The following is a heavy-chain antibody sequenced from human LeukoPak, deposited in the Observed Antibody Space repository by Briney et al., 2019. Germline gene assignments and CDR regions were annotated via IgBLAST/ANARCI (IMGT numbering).Heavy chain of an antibody. CDR3: ARGYSYGYWFDP. CDR1: GYTFTSYA. V-gene: IGHV1-3*01. D-gene: IGHD5-18*01. J-gene: IGHJ5*02. CDR2: INAGNGNT. Sequence: GASVKVSCKASGYTFTSYAMHWVRQAPGQRLEWMGWINAGNGNTKYSQKFRGRVTITRGTSASTAYMELSSLRSEDTAVYYCARGYSYGYWFDPWGQGTLVTVSS.